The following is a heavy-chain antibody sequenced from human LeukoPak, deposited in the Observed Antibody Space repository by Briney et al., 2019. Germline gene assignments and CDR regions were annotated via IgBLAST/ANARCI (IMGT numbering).Heavy chain of an antibody. CDR1: GASISGSGYY. V-gene: IGHV4-34*01. CDR2: INHSGST. D-gene: IGHD2-2*01. Sequence: PSETLSLTCAVSGASISGSGYYWSWIRQPPGKGLEWIGEINHSGSTNYNPSLKSRVTISVDTSKNQFSLKLSSVTAADTAVYYCARRPVRSSTKRDAFDIWGQGTMVTVSS. J-gene: IGHJ3*02. CDR3: ARRPVRSSTKRDAFDI.